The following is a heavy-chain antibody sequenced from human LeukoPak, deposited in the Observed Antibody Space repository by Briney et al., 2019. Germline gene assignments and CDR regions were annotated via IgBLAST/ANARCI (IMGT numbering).Heavy chain of an antibody. CDR1: GYSISSGYY. D-gene: IGHD6-13*01. Sequence: SETLSLTCTVSGYSISSGYYWAWIRQPPGKGLEWIGSIFHTGSTYHNPSLKSRVTISVDTSKNQFSLKLNSVTAADTAVYYCARDHSSSSEDYWGQGTLVTVSS. CDR3: ARDHSSSSEDY. CDR2: IFHTGST. J-gene: IGHJ4*02. V-gene: IGHV4-38-2*02.